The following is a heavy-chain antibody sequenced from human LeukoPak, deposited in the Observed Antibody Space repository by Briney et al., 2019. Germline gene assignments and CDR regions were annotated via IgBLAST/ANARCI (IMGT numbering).Heavy chain of an antibody. CDR2: TSGGGETT. J-gene: IGHJ4*02. D-gene: IGHD4-17*01. V-gene: IGHV3-23*01. CDR1: GFTFNNYA. CDR3: ARDYADYVGYFFFDY. Sequence: GGSLRLSCAASGFTFNNYAMNWVRQAPGKGLEWVSSTSGGGETTYYADSAKGRFTISRGNSQNTLYLQMNSLRAEDTAVYYCARDYADYVGYFFFDYWGQGTLVTVSS.